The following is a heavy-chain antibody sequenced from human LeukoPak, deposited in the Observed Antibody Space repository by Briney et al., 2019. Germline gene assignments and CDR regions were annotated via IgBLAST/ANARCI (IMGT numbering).Heavy chain of an antibody. V-gene: IGHV4-4*07. Sequence: SETLSLTCTVSGGSISIYYWNWIRQPAGKGLEWIGRIFTSGITNYDPSLKSRVTMSVDTSKNQFSLNLSSVTAADTAVYYCTRESSGNYYNPLGYMDVWGKGTTVTVSS. CDR2: IFTSGIT. D-gene: IGHD3-10*01. CDR3: TRESSGNYYNPLGYMDV. CDR1: GGSISIYY. J-gene: IGHJ6*03.